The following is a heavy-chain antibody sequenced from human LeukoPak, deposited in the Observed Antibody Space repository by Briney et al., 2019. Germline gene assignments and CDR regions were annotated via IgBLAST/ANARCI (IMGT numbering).Heavy chain of an antibody. V-gene: IGHV3-66*04. D-gene: IGHD2-15*01. Sequence: ETLSLTCAVYGGSFSGYSWSWVRQAPGKGLEWVSVIYSGGSTYYADSVKGRFTISRDNSKNTLYLQMNSLRAEDTAVYYCATRYCSGGSCYYHPAEYFQHWGQGTLVTVSS. CDR3: ATRYCSGGSCYYHPAEYFQH. CDR1: GGSFSGYS. J-gene: IGHJ1*01. CDR2: IYSGGST.